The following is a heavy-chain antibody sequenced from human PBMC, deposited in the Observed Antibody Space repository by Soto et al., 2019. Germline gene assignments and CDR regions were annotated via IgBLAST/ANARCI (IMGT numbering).Heavy chain of an antibody. Sequence: QVQLQQSGPGLVKPSQTLSLTCAISGDSVFTNGVAWNWLRQSPSRGLEWLGRTYYRSMWSNDYAVSVKSRITINLDTSKNQLSLQLNSVIPEDTAVYYCARGRHSGFDYWGQGTLVTVSS. V-gene: IGHV6-1*01. CDR1: GDSVFTNGVA. D-gene: IGHD1-26*01. CDR2: TYYRSMWSN. CDR3: ARGRHSGFDY. J-gene: IGHJ4*02.